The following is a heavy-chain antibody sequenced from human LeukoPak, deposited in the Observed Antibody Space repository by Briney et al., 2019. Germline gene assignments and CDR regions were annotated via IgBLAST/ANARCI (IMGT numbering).Heavy chain of an antibody. J-gene: IGHJ4*02. V-gene: IGHV3-49*03. CDR3: TRGNFARDGYNLGYCFDY. CDR1: GFTFGDYA. D-gene: IGHD5-24*01. CDR2: IRSKAYGGTT. Sequence: PGGSLRLSCTASGFTFGDYAMSWFRQAPGKGLEWVGFIRSKAYGGTTEYAASVKGGFTISRDDSKSIAYLQMNSLKTEDTAVYYCTRGNFARDGYNLGYCFDYWGQGTLVTVSS.